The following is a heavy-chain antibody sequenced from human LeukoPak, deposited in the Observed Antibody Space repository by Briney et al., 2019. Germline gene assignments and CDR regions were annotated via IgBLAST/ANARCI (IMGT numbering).Heavy chain of an antibody. CDR3: ARVAPPYYDSSGYLFDY. CDR2: IYHSGST. Sequence: SETLSLTSAVSGGSISSGGYSWSWIRQPPGKGLEWIGYIYHSGSTYYNPSLKSRVTISVDRSKNQFSLKLSSVTAADTAVYYCARVAPPYYDSSGYLFDYWGQGTLVTVSS. J-gene: IGHJ4*02. D-gene: IGHD3-22*01. V-gene: IGHV4-30-2*01. CDR1: GGSISSGGYS.